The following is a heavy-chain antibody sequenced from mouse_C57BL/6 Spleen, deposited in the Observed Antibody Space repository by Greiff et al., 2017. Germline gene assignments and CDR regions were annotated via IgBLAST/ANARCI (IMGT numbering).Heavy chain of an antibody. J-gene: IGHJ2*01. CDR1: GYTFPSYW. V-gene: IGHV1-5*01. CDR3: TGSKNPLDY. Sequence: EVTLQESGPVLARPGASVKMSCKTSGYTFPSYWMHWVKQRPGQGLEGIGAIYPGNSATSYNQTFKGKATLTAVTSSSTAYMELSSLTTEASAVYYCTGSKNPLDYWGQGTTLTVSS. D-gene: IGHD2-5*01. CDR2: IYPGNSAT.